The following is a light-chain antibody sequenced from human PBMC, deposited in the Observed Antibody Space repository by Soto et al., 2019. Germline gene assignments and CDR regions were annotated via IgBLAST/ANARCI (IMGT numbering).Light chain of an antibody. V-gene: IGKV3-15*01. CDR3: QRYNNWPLT. CDR1: QSVSSN. Sequence: EIVMTQSPATLSVSLGERATLSCRASQSVSSNLAWYQLKPGQAPRLLIYDTSARATGVPARFSGSRSGPEFTLTINSLQSEDFAIYYCQRYNNWPLTFGGGTKVDIK. J-gene: IGKJ4*01. CDR2: DTS.